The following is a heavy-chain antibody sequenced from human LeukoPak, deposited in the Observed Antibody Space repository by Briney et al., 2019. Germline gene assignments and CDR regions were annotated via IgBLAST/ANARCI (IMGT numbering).Heavy chain of an antibody. CDR2: IVVGSGNT. D-gene: IGHD3-3*01. V-gene: IGHV1-58*01. CDR1: GFTFTSSA. Sequence: ASVKVSCKASGFTFTSSAVQWVRQARGQRLEWIGWIVVGSGNTNYAQKFQERVTITRDMSTSTAYMELSSLRSEDTAVYYCASDTYYDFWSGSYYGMDVWGQGTTVTVSS. J-gene: IGHJ6*02. CDR3: ASDTYYDFWSGSYYGMDV.